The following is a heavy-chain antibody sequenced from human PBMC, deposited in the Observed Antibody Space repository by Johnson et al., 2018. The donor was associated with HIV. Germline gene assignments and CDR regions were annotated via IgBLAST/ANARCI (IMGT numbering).Heavy chain of an antibody. D-gene: IGHD4-23*01. CDR1: GFTFDDYG. Sequence: EQLVESGGGVVRPGGSLRLSCAASGFTFDDYGMSWVRQAPGKGLEWVSYISGSGRTISYADSVKGRFTISRDNAKNSLHLQMNSLRTEDTAVYYCAKDTGGNSGSDAFDIWGQGTLVTVSS. CDR2: ISGSGRTI. V-gene: IGHV3-48*04. CDR3: AKDTGGNSGSDAFDI. J-gene: IGHJ3*02.